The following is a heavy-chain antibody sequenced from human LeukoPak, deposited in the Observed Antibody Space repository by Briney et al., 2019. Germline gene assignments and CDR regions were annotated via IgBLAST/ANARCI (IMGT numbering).Heavy chain of an antibody. CDR3: AKVGDSIYFLGYGMDA. CDR2: ISWDSGSI. V-gene: IGHV3-9*01. D-gene: IGHD3-22*01. CDR1: GFNFNDYT. J-gene: IGHJ6*02. Sequence: GGSLRLSCVASGFNFNDYTTHWVRQAPGKGLEWVSGISWDSGSIGYADSVKGRFTISRDNAKNSLYLQMNSLRPEDTALYYCAKVGDSIYFLGYGMDAWGQGTTVTVSS.